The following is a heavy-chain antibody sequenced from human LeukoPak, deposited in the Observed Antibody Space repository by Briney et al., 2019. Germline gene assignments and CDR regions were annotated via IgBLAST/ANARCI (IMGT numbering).Heavy chain of an antibody. Sequence: SVKVSCKASGFTFTSSAMQWVRQARGQRLEWIGWIVVGSGNTSYAQKFQERVTITRDMSTSTAYMELSSLRSEDTAVYYCAAEGYDSSGYYSYWGQGTLVTVSS. J-gene: IGHJ4*02. V-gene: IGHV1-58*02. CDR2: IVVGSGNT. D-gene: IGHD3-22*01. CDR3: AAEGYDSSGYYSY. CDR1: GFTFTSSA.